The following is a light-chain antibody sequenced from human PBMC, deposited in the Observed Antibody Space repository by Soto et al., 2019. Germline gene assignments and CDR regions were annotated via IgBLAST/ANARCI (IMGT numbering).Light chain of an antibody. CDR3: QQYYSSPPT. CDR2: AAS. V-gene: IGKV1-9*01. J-gene: IGKJ1*01. Sequence: IQLTQSPSSLPASVGDRVTITCRASQGITTYLAWYQQKPGKAPKLLIYAASALQSGVPSRFSGSGSGTDFTLTISSLQAEDVAVYYCQQYYSSPPTFGQGTKVEIK. CDR1: QGITTY.